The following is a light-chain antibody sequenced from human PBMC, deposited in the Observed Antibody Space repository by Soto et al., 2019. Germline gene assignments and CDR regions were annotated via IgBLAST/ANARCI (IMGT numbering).Light chain of an antibody. J-gene: IGLJ3*02. CDR2: EVN. CDR3: LSYTSANTRV. CDR1: ISDVGGYKF. V-gene: IGLV2-14*01. Sequence: QSALTQPASVSASPGQSITISCTGTISDVGGYKFVSWYQHHPGKAPKLMIYEVNNRPSGVSNRFSGSKSGNTASLTISGLQPEDEADYYCLSYTSANTRVFGGGTQLNVL.